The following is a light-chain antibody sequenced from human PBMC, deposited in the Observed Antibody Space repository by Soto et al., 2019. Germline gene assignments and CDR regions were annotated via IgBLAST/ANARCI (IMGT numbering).Light chain of an antibody. CDR2: GNN. CDR1: GSSIGTNT. Sequence: QSVLTQPPSASGTPGQRVTISCSGSGSSIGTNTVNWYRQLPGTAPKLLIYGNNQRPSGVPERFSGSKYGTSASLAISGLQSEDEAAYYCAAWDGSLNNVLFGGGTKLTVL. J-gene: IGLJ2*01. V-gene: IGLV1-44*01. CDR3: AAWDGSLNNVL.